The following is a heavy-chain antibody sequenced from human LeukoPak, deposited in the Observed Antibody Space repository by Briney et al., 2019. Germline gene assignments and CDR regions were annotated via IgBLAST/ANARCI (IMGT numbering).Heavy chain of an antibody. CDR2: INPSGGDT. CDR1: GYTFTRYY. J-gene: IGHJ6*01. D-gene: IGHD3-3*01. V-gene: IGHV1-46*01. Sequence: GASVKVSCKASGYTFTRYYMHWLRQAPGQGLEWMGIINPSGGDTTYAQKFQGRVTMTRDMSTSTVYMELSSLISEDTAVYYCARGDREDYDFWSGYPQPMDVWGKGPRSPSPQ. CDR3: ARGDREDYDFWSGYPQPMDV.